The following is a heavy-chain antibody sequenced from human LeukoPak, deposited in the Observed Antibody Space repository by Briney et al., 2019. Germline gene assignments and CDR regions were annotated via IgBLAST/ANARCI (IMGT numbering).Heavy chain of an antibody. CDR3: TRRPGVAAAGD. D-gene: IGHD6-13*01. CDR1: GFTFSNYG. V-gene: IGHV3-30*03. Sequence: GGSLRLSCAASGFTFSNYGMHWVRQAQGKGLEWVAVTSYDGSNKKYVDSVKGRFSISRDDSKNTLYLQMNSLRPEDTAVYYCTRRPGVAAAGDWGQGTLVTVSS. J-gene: IGHJ4*02. CDR2: TSYDGSNK.